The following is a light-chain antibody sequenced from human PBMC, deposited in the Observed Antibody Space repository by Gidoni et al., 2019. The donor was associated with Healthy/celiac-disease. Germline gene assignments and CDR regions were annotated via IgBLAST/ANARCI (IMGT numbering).Light chain of an antibody. CDR1: QSISSY. J-gene: IGKJ1*01. CDR2: AAS. CDR3: QQSYSTPKT. Sequence: DIQMTPSPSSLSASVGDRVTITCRASQSISSYLNLYQQKPGKAPKLLIYAASSLQSGVPSRFSGSGSGTDITLTISSLQPEDIATYYWQQSYSTPKTFGQGTKVEIK. V-gene: IGKV1-39*01.